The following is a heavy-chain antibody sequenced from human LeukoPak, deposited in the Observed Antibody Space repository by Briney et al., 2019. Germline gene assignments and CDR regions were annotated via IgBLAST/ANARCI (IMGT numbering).Heavy chain of an antibody. V-gene: IGHV3-53*01. D-gene: IGHD5-24*01. J-gene: IGHJ6*02. CDR2: IYSGGTT. CDR3: AKEGRDVKNARYGMDV. Sequence: PGGSLRLSCAASGFTVSTTYMGWVRQAPGKGLEWVSVIYSGGTTYYADSVKGRFTFSRDNSKNTLYLQMNSLRAEDTAVYYCAKEGRDVKNARYGMDVWGQGTTVTVSS. CDR1: GFTVSTTY.